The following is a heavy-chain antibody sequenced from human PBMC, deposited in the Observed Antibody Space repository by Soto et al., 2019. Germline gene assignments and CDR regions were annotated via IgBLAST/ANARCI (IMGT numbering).Heavy chain of an antibody. Sequence: ASVKVSCKASGYTFTGYYMHWVRQAPGQGLEWMGWINPNSGGTNYAQKFQGRVTMTRDTSISTAYMELSRLRSDDTAVYYCARDGPYFCGGDCYYYFDYWGQGTLVTVYS. V-gene: IGHV1-2*02. J-gene: IGHJ4*02. D-gene: IGHD2-21*02. CDR3: ARDGPYFCGGDCYYYFDY. CDR2: INPNSGGT. CDR1: GYTFTGYY.